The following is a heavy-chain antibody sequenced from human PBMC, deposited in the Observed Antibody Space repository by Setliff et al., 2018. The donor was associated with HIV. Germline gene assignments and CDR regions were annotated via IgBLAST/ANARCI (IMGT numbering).Heavy chain of an antibody. J-gene: IGHJ4*02. CDR2: VYYSGGT. CDR3: ARLGDSGYDFRGYFDY. V-gene: IGHV4-39*01. Sequence: PSGALSLTCTVSGGSVSDTSYYWGWIRQPPGKGLEWLANVYYSGGTYYNPSLNSRVTISVDTSRNQFSLKLTSVTAADTALYFCARLGDSGYDFRGYFDYWGQGKLVTVSS. D-gene: IGHD5-12*01. CDR1: GGSVSDTSYY.